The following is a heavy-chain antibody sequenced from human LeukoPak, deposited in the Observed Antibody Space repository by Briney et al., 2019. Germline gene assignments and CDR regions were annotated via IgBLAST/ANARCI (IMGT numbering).Heavy chain of an antibody. CDR3: ARHETGPYFDY. CDR1: GYSFTNYW. Sequence: GESLKISCKGSGYSFTNYWIGGGRQMPGKDLEWMGTIYPGDSDTRYSPSFQGQVTISADKSISTAYLQWSSLKASDTAIYYCARHETGPYFDYWGQGTLVTVSS. J-gene: IGHJ4*02. V-gene: IGHV5-51*01. D-gene: IGHD1-1*01. CDR2: IYPGDSDT.